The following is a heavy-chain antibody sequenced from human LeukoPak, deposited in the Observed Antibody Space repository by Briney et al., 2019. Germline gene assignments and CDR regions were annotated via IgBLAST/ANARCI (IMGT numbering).Heavy chain of an antibody. V-gene: IGHV3-30-3*01. CDR2: ISYDGSNK. CDR3: ARVGCSSTSCYRSFDY. Sequence: GGSLRLSCAASGFTFSSYAMHWVRQAPGKGLEWVAVISYDGSNKYYEDSVKGRFTISRDNSKNTLYLQMNSLRAEDTAVYYCARVGCSSTSCYRSFDYWGQGTLVTVSS. D-gene: IGHD2-2*01. J-gene: IGHJ4*02. CDR1: GFTFSSYA.